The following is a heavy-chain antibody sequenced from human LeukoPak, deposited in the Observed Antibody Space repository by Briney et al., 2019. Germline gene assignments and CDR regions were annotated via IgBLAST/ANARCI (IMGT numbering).Heavy chain of an antibody. V-gene: IGHV3-30*04. CDR3: ARDGQWLILWWFDP. J-gene: IGHJ5*02. D-gene: IGHD6-19*01. CDR1: GFTFSSYA. CDR2: ISYDGSNK. Sequence: GGSLRLSCAASGFTFSSYAMHWVRQAPGKGLEWVAVISYDGSNKYYADSVKGRFTISRDNSKNTLYLQMNSLRAEDTAVYYCARDGQWLILWWFDPWGQGTLVTVSS.